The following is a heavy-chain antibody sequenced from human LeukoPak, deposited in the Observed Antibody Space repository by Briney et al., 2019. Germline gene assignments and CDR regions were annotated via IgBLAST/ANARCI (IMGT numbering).Heavy chain of an antibody. CDR1: GYTFTSYY. J-gene: IGHJ4*02. Sequence: ASVKVSCKASGYTFTSYYLHWVRQPPGQGLEWMGIINPSAGSTSYAQKFQGRVTMTRDTSTSTVYMELSSLRSEDTAVYYCARDLGGDYFDFWGQGTLVTVSS. CDR3: ARDLGGDYFDF. D-gene: IGHD4-17*01. V-gene: IGHV1-46*01. CDR2: INPSAGST.